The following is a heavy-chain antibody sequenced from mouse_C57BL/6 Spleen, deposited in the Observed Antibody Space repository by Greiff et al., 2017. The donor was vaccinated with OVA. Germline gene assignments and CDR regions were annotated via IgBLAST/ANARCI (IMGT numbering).Heavy chain of an antibody. CDR3: ARETHYYGWYFDV. CDR1: GFTFSDYY. J-gene: IGHJ1*03. CDR2: INYDGSST. V-gene: IGHV5-16*01. Sequence: EVQLVESEGGLVQPGSSMKISCTASGFTFSDYYMAWVRQVPEKGLEWVANINYDGSSTYYLDSLKSRFIISRDNAKNILYLQMSSLKSEDTATYYCARETHYYGWYFDVWGTGTTVTVSS. D-gene: IGHD1-1*01.